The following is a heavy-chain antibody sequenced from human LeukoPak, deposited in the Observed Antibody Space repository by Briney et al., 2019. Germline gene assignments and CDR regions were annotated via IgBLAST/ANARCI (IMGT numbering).Heavy chain of an antibody. J-gene: IGHJ3*02. CDR2: INHSGNT. Sequence: SETLSLTCAVYGGSFSGYYWSWIRQPPGKGLEWIGEINHSGNTNYNPSLKSRVTISVDTSKNQFSLKLISMTAADTAVYYRARPKAGYSSTDAFDIWGQGTMVTVSS. CDR3: ARPKAGYSSTDAFDI. CDR1: GGSFSGYY. V-gene: IGHV4-34*01. D-gene: IGHD6-19*01.